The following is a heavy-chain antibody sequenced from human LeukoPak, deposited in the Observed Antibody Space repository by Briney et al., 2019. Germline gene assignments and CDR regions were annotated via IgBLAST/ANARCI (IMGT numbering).Heavy chain of an antibody. D-gene: IGHD2-2*01. Sequence: GGSLRLSCAASGFTFSSYVMDWVRQAPGKGLEWLAVISYDGSNKYYADSVKGRFTISRDNSKNTQYLQMNSLRAEDTAVYFCAKVQRYQMIRGSFDYWGQGSHVTVSP. CDR2: ISYDGSNK. CDR1: GFTFSSYV. J-gene: IGHJ4*02. V-gene: IGHV3-30*18. CDR3: AKVQRYQMIRGSFDY.